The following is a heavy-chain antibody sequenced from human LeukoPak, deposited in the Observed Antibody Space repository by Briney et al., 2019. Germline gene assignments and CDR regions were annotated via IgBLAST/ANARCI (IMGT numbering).Heavy chain of an antibody. D-gene: IGHD3-10*01. CDR3: VKVEGDLVWFGELFSSFDI. CDR2: ISRNGGIT. Sequence: PGGSLRLSCATSGFTFTSYSMNWVRQAPGKGLEYVSTISRNGGITYYADSVKGRFTISRDNSKNTLYLQMSSLRAEDTAVYYCVKVEGDLVWFGELFSSFDIWGQGTMVTVSS. J-gene: IGHJ3*02. V-gene: IGHV3-64D*06. CDR1: GFTFTSYS.